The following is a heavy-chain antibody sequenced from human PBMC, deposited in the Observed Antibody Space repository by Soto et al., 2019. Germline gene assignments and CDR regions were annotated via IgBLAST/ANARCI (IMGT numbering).Heavy chain of an antibody. D-gene: IGHD3-10*01. Sequence: QVQLVESGGGLVKPGGSLRLSCAASGFTFSDYYMSWTRQAPGKGLEWVSHISSSSSHTNYADSVKGRFTISRDNAKNAQYLEMNSLRAEDTAVYYCARGGGSAQLWFGELLPFDYWGQGTLVTVSS. CDR2: ISSSSSHT. J-gene: IGHJ4*02. CDR3: ARGGGSAQLWFGELLPFDY. V-gene: IGHV3-11*05. CDR1: GFTFSDYY.